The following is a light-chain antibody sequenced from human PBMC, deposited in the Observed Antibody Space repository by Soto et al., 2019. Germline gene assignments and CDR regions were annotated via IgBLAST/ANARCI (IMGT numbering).Light chain of an antibody. CDR1: QSVSSN. CDR2: GAS. J-gene: IGKJ1*01. V-gene: IGKV3-15*01. Sequence: EIVMTQSPATLSVSPGERATLSCRASQSVSSNFAWYHQKHGQAPSLLIYGASTRTTGIPAKFSSSGSGTVFTLTISSLQYEYFVDYYCQHYNTALWTFGQGTKVEIK. CDR3: QHYNTALWT.